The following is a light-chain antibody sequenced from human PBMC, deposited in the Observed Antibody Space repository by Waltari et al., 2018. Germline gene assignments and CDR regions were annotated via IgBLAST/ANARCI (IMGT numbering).Light chain of an antibody. CDR3: QQGYSYPWT. Sequence: DIQMTQSPSSLSASVGDTVTITCQASQGIGNSLNWYQQKPGKAPKLLIFKASTLQSGVPSRFSGSGSGTDFTLAISSLRPGDFATYYCQQGYSYPWTFGQGTKVEVK. CDR1: QGIGNS. J-gene: IGKJ1*01. CDR2: KAS. V-gene: IGKV1-NL1*01.